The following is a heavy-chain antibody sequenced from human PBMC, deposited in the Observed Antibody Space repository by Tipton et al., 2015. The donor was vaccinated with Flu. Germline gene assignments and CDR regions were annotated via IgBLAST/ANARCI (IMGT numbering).Heavy chain of an antibody. Sequence: LRLSCTVSGGSVSSGSYYWSWIRQPPGKGLEWIGYIYYSGSTNYNPSLKSRVTISVDTSKNQFSLKLSSVTAADTAVYYCARDRPARVSSGWYRAFDIWGQGIMVTVSS. J-gene: IGHJ3*02. D-gene: IGHD6-13*01. CDR2: IYYSGST. CDR1: GGSVSSGSYY. V-gene: IGHV4-61*01. CDR3: ARDRPARVSSGWYRAFDI.